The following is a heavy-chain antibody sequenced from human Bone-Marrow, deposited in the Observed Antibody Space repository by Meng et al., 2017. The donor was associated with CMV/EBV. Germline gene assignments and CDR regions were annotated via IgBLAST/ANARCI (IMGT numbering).Heavy chain of an antibody. Sequence: GESLKISCAASRFTFSSYGMHWVRQAPGKGLEWVAVIYYDGSNKYYADSVKGRFSISRDNSKNTLYLQMDSLRAEDTAVYYCVKDGIAARPSLKANYYYGMDVWGQGTTVTIYS. J-gene: IGHJ6*02. D-gene: IGHD6-6*01. CDR1: RFTFSSYG. CDR2: IYYDGSNK. CDR3: VKDGIAARPSLKANYYYGMDV. V-gene: IGHV3-33*06.